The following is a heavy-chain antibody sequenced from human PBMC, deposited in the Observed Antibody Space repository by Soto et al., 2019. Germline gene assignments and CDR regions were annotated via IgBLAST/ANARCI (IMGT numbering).Heavy chain of an antibody. CDR1: EFTVSSNY. CDR3: ARGATYYYFWSGQYTSYTCSGMDV. D-gene: IGHD3-3*01. V-gene: IGHV3-53*01. J-gene: IGHJ6*02. Sequence: EVQLVESGGGLIQPGGSLRVSCAASEFTVSSNYMTWVRQAPGKGLEWVSVIDTAGRANYAESVKGRFTNSRDNSKNTLYLQMNSLRVEATAVYYCARGATYYYFWSGQYTSYTCSGMDVRGQGTTVTVS. CDR2: IDTAGRA.